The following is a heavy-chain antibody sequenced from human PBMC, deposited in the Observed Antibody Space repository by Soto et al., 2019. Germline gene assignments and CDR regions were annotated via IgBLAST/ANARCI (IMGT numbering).Heavy chain of an antibody. CDR3: ATDRPRSYYYGSGSGVHAFDI. J-gene: IGHJ3*02. D-gene: IGHD3-10*01. Sequence: ASVNVSCNVSGYTLTELSMHWVRQAPGKGLEWMGGFDPEDGETIYAQKFQGRVTMTEDTSTDTAYMELSSLRSEDTAVYYCATDRPRSYYYGSGSGVHAFDIWGQGTMVTVSS. V-gene: IGHV1-24*01. CDR2: FDPEDGET. CDR1: GYTLTELS.